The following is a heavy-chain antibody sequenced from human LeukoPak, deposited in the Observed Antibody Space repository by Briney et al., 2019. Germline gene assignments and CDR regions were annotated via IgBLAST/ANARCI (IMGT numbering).Heavy chain of an antibody. CDR3: AKATYYYDSSGYDYFDY. J-gene: IGHJ4*02. D-gene: IGHD3-22*01. CDR1: GFTFSSYA. Sequence: QPGGSLRLSCAASGFTFSSYAMSWVRQAPGKGLEWVSAISGSGGSTYYADSVKGRFTISRDKSKNTLYLQMNSLRAEDTAVYYCAKATYYYDSSGYDYFDYWGQGTLVTVSS. V-gene: IGHV3-23*01. CDR2: ISGSGGST.